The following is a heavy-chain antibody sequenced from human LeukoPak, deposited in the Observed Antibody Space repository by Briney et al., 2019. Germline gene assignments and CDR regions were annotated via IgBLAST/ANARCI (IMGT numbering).Heavy chain of an antibody. CDR2: IYTSGST. V-gene: IGHV4-4*07. CDR3: ARHNLGGSYGTPIDY. CDR1: GDSISSYY. J-gene: IGHJ4*02. Sequence: PSETLSLTCTVSGDSISSYYWSWIRQPAGKGLEWIGRIYTSGSTNYNPSLKSRVTMSVDTSKNQFSLKLSSVTAADTAVYYCARHNLGGSYGTPIDYWGQGTLVTVSS. D-gene: IGHD1-26*01.